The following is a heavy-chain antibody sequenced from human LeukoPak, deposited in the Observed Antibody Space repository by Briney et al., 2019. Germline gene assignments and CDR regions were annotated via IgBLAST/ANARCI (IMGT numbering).Heavy chain of an antibody. J-gene: IGHJ4*02. D-gene: IGHD3-22*01. CDR1: GYTFTSYG. CDR2: ISAYNGNT. CDR3: ARDLRSYYYDSSGYYLLY. V-gene: IGHV1-18*01. Sequence: GASVKVSCKASGYTFTSYGISWVRQAPGQGLEWMGWISAYNGNTSYAQKLQGRVTMTTDTSTSTAYMELRSLRSDDTAVYYCARDLRSYYYDSSGYYLLYWGQGTLVTVSS.